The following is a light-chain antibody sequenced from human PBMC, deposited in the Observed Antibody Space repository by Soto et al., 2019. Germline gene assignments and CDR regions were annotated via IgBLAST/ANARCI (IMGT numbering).Light chain of an antibody. CDR1: SSDVGGYNY. Sequence: QSVLTQPRSVSGSPGQSVTIDCTGTSSDVGGYNYVSWYQQHPGKAPKVMIYDVSKRPSGGPDRFSGSKSGNTASLTISGLQAEDEADYYCCSYVGTNTSYVFGTGTKLTVL. CDR2: DVS. V-gene: IGLV2-11*01. J-gene: IGLJ1*01. CDR3: CSYVGTNTSYV.